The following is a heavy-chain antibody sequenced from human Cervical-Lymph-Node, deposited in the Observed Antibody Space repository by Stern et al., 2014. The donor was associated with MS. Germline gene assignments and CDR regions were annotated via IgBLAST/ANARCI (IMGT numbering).Heavy chain of an antibody. Sequence: VQLVESGAEVKKPGASVKVSCKASGYTFTAYYMHWVRQAPGQGLEWMGLINPTVGTTSYARKFQGRVTMTRDTSTTTASMELSSLRSEDTAVYYCARDLLQYTGYGMDFWGQGTTVTVFS. CDR2: INPTVGTT. D-gene: IGHD3-3*01. CDR3: ARDLLQYTGYGMDF. V-gene: IGHV1-46*03. J-gene: IGHJ6*02. CDR1: GYTFTAYY.